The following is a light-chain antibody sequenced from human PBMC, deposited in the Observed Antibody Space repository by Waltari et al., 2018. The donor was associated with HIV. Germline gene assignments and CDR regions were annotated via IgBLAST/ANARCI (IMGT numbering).Light chain of an antibody. CDR2: AAS. CDR1: QSICNN. Sequence: DIQMTQSPSSLSAYVRYRVTITCRASQSICNNLNWYQQKPGKAPNRLIYAASSLQSGVPSRFSGSGSGTDFTLTISSLQPEDFATYYCQQSFTTPLTFGRGTKVDIK. V-gene: IGKV1-39*01. CDR3: QQSFTTPLT. J-gene: IGKJ3*01.